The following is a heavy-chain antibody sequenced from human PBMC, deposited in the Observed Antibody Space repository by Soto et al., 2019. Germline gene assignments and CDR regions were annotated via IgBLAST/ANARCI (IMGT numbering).Heavy chain of an antibody. CDR2: INPNSGGT. J-gene: IGHJ6*02. CDR3: ARPYSNYGYEMDV. V-gene: IGHV1-2*02. CDR1: GYDFTGYY. D-gene: IGHD4-4*01. Sequence: QVQLVQSGAEVKKPGASVKVSCKASGYDFTGYYIHWVRQAPGQGLEWMGWINPNSGGTNYAQKFQGRVSMTRDTSISTAYMELSRLRSDDTAVYYCARPYSNYGYEMDVWGQGTTVTVSS.